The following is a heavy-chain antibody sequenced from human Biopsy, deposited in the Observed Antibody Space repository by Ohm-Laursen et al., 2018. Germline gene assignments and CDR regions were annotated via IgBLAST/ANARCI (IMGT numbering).Heavy chain of an antibody. CDR1: GDTISTYY. CDR3: AQTRNDYGGFYFDY. V-gene: IGHV4-59*08. Sequence: GTLSLTCTVSGDTISTYYWNWIRQTPGKGLEWIGYIHYTGHIRINPSLNSRATISVDTSKDQFSLKLSSVTAADTGVYYCAQTRNDYGGFYFDYWGRGTLVTVSP. CDR2: IHYTGHI. J-gene: IGHJ4*02. D-gene: IGHD4/OR15-4a*01.